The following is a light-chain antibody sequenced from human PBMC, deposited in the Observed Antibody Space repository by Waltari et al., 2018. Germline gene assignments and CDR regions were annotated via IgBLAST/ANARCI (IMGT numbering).Light chain of an antibody. J-gene: IGKJ1*01. CDR1: QSITTY. CDR3: QQSYSISWT. Sequence: DIQMTQSPSSLSASVGDRVTITCRASQSITTYLNWYQQKPGKAPNLLIYSASTLESGVPSRFSGSRSGTDFTLTISSLQPEDFATYYCQQSYSISWTFGQGTKVEIK. CDR2: SAS. V-gene: IGKV1-39*01.